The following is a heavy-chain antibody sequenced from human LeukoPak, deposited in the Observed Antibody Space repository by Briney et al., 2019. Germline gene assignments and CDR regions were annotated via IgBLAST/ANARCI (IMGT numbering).Heavy chain of an antibody. Sequence: GGSLRLSCAASGFTFSSYAMSWVRQAPGKGLEWVSAISGSGGSTYYADSVKGRFTISRDSSKNTLYLQMNSLRAEDTAVYYCAKDRDSSSSYFDYWGQGTLVTVSS. CDR2: ISGSGGST. CDR1: GFTFSSYA. CDR3: AKDRDSSSSYFDY. D-gene: IGHD6-6*01. V-gene: IGHV3-23*01. J-gene: IGHJ4*02.